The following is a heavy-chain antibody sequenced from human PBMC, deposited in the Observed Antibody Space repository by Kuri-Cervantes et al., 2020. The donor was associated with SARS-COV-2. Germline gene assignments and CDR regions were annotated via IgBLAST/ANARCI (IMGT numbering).Heavy chain of an antibody. CDR2: ISYDGSNK. CDR3: AKDEGSGWSGYYYYGMDV. D-gene: IGHD6-19*01. CDR1: GFTFSSYG. Sequence: GGSLRLSCAASGFTFSSYGMRWVRQAPGKGLEWVAVISYDGSNKYYADSVKGRFTISRDNSKNTLYLQMNSLRAEDTAVYYCAKDEGSGWSGYYYYGMDVWGQGTMVTVSS. V-gene: IGHV3-30*18. J-gene: IGHJ6*02.